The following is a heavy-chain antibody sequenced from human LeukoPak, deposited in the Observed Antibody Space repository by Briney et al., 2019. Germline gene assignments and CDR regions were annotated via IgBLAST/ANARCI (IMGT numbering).Heavy chain of an antibody. CDR2: ISAYNGNT. D-gene: IGHD4-17*01. V-gene: IGHV1-18*01. CDR3: ARVILAVTTGDWFDP. CDR1: GYTFTSYG. Sequence: ASVKLSCKASGYTFTSYGISWVRQAPGQGLEWMGWISAYNGNTNYAQKLQGRVTMTTDTSTRTAYMELRSLRSDDTAVYYCARVILAVTTGDWFDPWGQGTLVTVSS. J-gene: IGHJ5*02.